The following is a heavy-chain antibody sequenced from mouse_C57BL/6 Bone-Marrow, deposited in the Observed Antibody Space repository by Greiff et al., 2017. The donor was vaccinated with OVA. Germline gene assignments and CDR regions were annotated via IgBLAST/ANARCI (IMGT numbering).Heavy chain of an antibody. D-gene: IGHD1-1*01. Sequence: EVQVVESGGDLVKPGGSLKLSCAASGFTFSSYGMSWVRQTPDKRLEWVATISSGGSYTYYPDSVKGRFTISRDNAKNTRYLQMSSLKSEDTAMYYCARHDYYGSSYDYAMDYWGQGTSVTVSS. V-gene: IGHV5-6*01. CDR3: ARHDYYGSSYDYAMDY. CDR1: GFTFSSYG. J-gene: IGHJ4*01. CDR2: ISSGGSYT.